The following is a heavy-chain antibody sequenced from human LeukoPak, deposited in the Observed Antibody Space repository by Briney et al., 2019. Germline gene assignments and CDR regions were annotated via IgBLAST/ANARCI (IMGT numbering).Heavy chain of an antibody. V-gene: IGHV3-48*01. CDR1: GFTFSSYI. J-gene: IGHJ4*02. Sequence: GGSLRLSCAASGFTFSSYIMNWVRQAPGKGLEWVSYISSSSSTIYYADSVKGRFTISRDNAKNSLYLQMNSLRAEDTAVYYCARGTTAIVGATYGVDYWGQGTLVAVSS. CDR3: ARGTTAIVGATYGVDY. D-gene: IGHD1-26*01. CDR2: ISSSSSTI.